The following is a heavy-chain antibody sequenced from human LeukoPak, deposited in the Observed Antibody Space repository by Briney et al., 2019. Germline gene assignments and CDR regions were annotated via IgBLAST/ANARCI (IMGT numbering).Heavy chain of an antibody. CDR2: IWYDGSNK. J-gene: IGHJ4*03. CDR3: ATLRSDSSGWYYFDY. D-gene: IGHD6-19*01. Sequence: QSGGSLRLSCAASGFTFRNYGMHWVRRAPGKGLEWVALIWYDGSNKYYADSVKGRFTISRDNSKNMLYLQMNSLRTEDTAVYYCATLRSDSSGWYYFDYWGQGTMVTVSS. CDR1: GFTFRNYG. V-gene: IGHV3-30*02.